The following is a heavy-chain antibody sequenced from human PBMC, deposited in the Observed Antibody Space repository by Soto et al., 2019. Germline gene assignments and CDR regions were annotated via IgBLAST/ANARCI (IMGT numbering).Heavy chain of an antibody. D-gene: IGHD5-18*01. CDR3: AKDYNTAMAKYYFDY. CDR2: ISYDGSNK. V-gene: IGHV3-30*18. J-gene: IGHJ4*02. Sequence: PGGSLRLSCAASGFTFSSYGMHWVRQAPGKGLEWVAVISYDGSNKYYADSVKGRFTISRDNSKNTLYLQMNSLRAEDTAVYYCAKDYNTAMAKYYFDYWGQGTLVTVSS. CDR1: GFTFSSYG.